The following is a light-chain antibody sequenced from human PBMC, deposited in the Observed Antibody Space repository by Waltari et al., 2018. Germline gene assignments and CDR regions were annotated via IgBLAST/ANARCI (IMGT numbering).Light chain of an antibody. CDR1: STDAEGYVP. CDR3: SSYAGGSSLM. V-gene: IGLV2-8*01. Sequence: QSVLTQPPSASGSPGQSITLPCPGISTDAEGYVPVLRYQQHPGKAPKLLLYQVTKRPSGVPDRFSGSKSDNTASLAVSGLQAEDEADYYCSSYAGGSSLMFGGGTKLTVL. CDR2: QVT. J-gene: IGLJ3*02.